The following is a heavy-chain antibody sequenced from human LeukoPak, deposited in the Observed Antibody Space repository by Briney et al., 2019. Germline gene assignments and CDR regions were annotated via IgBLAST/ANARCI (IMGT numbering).Heavy chain of an antibody. D-gene: IGHD2-2*01. V-gene: IGHV1-69*13. J-gene: IGHJ1*01. Sequence: ASVKVSCKASGGTFSSYAISWVRQAPGQGLEWMGGIIPIFGTANYAQKFQGRVTITADESTSTAYMELSSLRSEDTAVYYCIVVPAAVAAEYFQHWGQGTLVTVSS. CDR2: IIPIFGTA. CDR1: GGTFSSYA. CDR3: IVVPAAVAAEYFQH.